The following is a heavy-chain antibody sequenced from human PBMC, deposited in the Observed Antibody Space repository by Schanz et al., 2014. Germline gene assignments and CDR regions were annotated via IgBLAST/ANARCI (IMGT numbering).Heavy chain of an antibody. D-gene: IGHD3-16*01. J-gene: IGHJ4*02. CDR2: MNESHSTI. V-gene: IGHV3-23*01. CDR3: ARKVVDTIGGYYDN. CDR1: GFSFSSYA. Sequence: EVQLLESGGGLVEPGGSLRLSCAASGFSFSSYAMGWVRQARGKGLEWVSAMNESHSTIYYADSVRGRFTISRDNAENTLFLQMNRLRAEDTAVYYCARKVVDTIGGYYDNWGQGTLVIDSS.